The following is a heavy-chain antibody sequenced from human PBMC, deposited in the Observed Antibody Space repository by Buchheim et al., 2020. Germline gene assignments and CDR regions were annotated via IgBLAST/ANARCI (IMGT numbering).Heavy chain of an antibody. CDR3: ARVGQGAAGYYYYGMDV. V-gene: IGHV1-2*04. CDR1: GYTFTDYY. J-gene: IGHJ6*04. CDR2: INPDSGDT. D-gene: IGHD1-26*01. Sequence: QVQLVQSGAEVKKPGASVKVSCKASGYTFTDYYIHWVRQAPGQGLEWMGWINPDSGDTTYGQKFQDWVTMTRDTSISTSYMELRRLKSDDTAVYYCARVGQGAAGYYYYGMDVWGKGTT.